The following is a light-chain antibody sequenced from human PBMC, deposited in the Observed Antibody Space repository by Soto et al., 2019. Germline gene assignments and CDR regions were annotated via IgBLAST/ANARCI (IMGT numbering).Light chain of an antibody. J-gene: IGKJ2*01. CDR1: QSVRDN. V-gene: IGKV3-15*01. CDR3: QHYNFWTHS. Sequence: EFVFTQSPGALAVSPGEVATLSCRASQSVRDNLAWYPQKPGQAPRPLIYRAYIRETGVPARFSGSGAGTEFTLTISGLQSEDVSIDFCQHYNFWTHSFGQGTKVDIK. CDR2: RAY.